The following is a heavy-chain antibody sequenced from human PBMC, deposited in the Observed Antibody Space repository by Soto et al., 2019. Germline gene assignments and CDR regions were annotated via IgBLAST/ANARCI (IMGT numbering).Heavy chain of an antibody. V-gene: IGHV4-4*02. Sequence: NPSATLSLTCAVSGGSISSTNWWSWVRQSPGKGLEWIGEIYHNGSPDYNPSLKSRVTISVDKSKNHVFLKLTSVTAADTAMYFCGRWLGTSYGMDVWGQGTAVTVSS. J-gene: IGHJ6*02. D-gene: IGHD3-10*01. CDR2: IYHNGSP. CDR1: GGSISSTNW. CDR3: GRWLGTSYGMDV.